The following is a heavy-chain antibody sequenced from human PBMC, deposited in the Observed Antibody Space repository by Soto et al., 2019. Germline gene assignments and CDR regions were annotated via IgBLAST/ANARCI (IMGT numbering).Heavy chain of an antibody. V-gene: IGHV3-30-3*01. CDR1: GFTFSSYA. CDR3: ARDFDS. CDR2: ISYDGSNK. Sequence: QVQLVESGGGVVQPGRSLRLSCAASGFTFSSYAMHWVRQAPGKGLEWVAVISYDGSNKYYADSVKGRFTISRDNSKNTLDLEMNSLRAGDTAVYYCARDFDSWGKGTVVTVS. J-gene: IGHJ4*02.